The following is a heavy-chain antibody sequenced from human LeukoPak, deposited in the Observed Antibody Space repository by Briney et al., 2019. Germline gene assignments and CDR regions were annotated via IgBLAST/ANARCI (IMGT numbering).Heavy chain of an antibody. CDR2: IYGSGGAS. CDR1: GFTFSSYA. V-gene: IGHV3-23*01. CDR3: AKDLRKDGIWDIDY. Sequence: GGSLRLSCAASGFTFSSYAMTWVRQAPGKGLEWVSGIYGSGGASFYADSVKGRFTISRDNSQNTVFLQMDSLRDEDMALYYCAKDLRKDGIWDIDYWGQGTLVTVSS. J-gene: IGHJ4*02. D-gene: IGHD1-14*01.